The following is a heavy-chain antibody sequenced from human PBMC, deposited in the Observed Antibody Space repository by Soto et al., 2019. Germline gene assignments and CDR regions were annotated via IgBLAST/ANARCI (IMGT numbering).Heavy chain of an antibody. D-gene: IGHD2-2*01. CDR2: ISGSGGST. CDR3: AKGPYQLPSSYFDY. J-gene: IGHJ4*02. V-gene: IGHV3-23*01. CDR1: GFTFSSYA. Sequence: GGSLRLSCAASGFTFSSYAMSWVRQAPGKGLEWVSAISGSGGSTYYADSVKGRSTISRDNSKNTLYLQMNSLRAEDTAVYYCAKGPYQLPSSYFDYWGQGTLVTVSS.